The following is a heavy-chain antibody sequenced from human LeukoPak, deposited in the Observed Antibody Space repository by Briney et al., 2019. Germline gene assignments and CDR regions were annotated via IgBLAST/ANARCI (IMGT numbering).Heavy chain of an antibody. CDR1: GFTFSSFW. Sequence: GGSLRLSCAASGFTFSSFWMSWVRQAPGKGLEWVANIKDDGRDKYYVDSVRGRLTISKDNAKNSVYLQMNSLRVEDTAVYYCARDAAKGFDLWGQGTLVTVSS. CDR3: ARDAAKGFDL. V-gene: IGHV3-7*01. J-gene: IGHJ4*02. D-gene: IGHD6-25*01. CDR2: IKDDGRDK.